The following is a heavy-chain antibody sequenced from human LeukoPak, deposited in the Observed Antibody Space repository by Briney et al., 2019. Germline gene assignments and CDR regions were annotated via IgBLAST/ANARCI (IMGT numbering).Heavy chain of an antibody. CDR1: GYTFTSYG. CDR2: ISAYNGNT. J-gene: IGHJ4*02. CDR3: ARFLEYGDYWDPSFDY. V-gene: IGHV1-18*01. Sequence: ASVKVSCKASGYTFTSYGISWVRQAPGQGREWMGWISAYNGNTNYAQTLQGRVTMTTDTSTSTAYMELRSLRSDDTAVYYCARFLEYGDYWDPSFDYWGQGTLVTVSS. D-gene: IGHD4-17*01.